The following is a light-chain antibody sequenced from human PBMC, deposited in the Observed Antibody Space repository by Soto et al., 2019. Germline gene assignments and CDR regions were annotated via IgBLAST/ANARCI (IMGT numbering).Light chain of an antibody. J-gene: IGLJ2*01. V-gene: IGLV1-44*01. Sequence: QSVLTQPPSRSGSLGQGVTISWSGRGSNVALNTVNGNQQLQGTAPKLVIFVTNQRPSGVPDLLSGSKSGTSASLAISGLQSEDEADYYCAAWYYSRNGVVFGGGTQLTVL. CDR2: VTN. CDR1: GSNVALNT. CDR3: AAWYYSRNGVV.